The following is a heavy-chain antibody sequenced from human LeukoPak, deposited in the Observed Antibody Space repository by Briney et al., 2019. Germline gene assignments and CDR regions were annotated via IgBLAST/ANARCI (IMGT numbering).Heavy chain of an antibody. V-gene: IGHV1-2*02. J-gene: IGHJ4*02. CDR3: ARVWSAIAAAVY. Sequence: ASVKVSCKASGYTFSGHYMHWVRQAPGQGLEWMGWINPDSGGTNYAQKFQGRVTMTRDTSISTAYMELSRLRSDDTAVYYCARVWSAIAAAVYWGQGTLVTVSS. D-gene: IGHD6-13*01. CDR2: INPDSGGT. CDR1: GYTFSGHY.